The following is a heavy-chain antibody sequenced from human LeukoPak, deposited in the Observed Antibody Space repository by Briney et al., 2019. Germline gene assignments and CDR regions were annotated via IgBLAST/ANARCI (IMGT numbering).Heavy chain of an antibody. CDR1: GGSLSSYY. D-gene: IGHD3-10*01. J-gene: IGHJ4*02. Sequence: SETLSLTCTVSGGSLSSYYWSWIRQPPGKGLEWIGYIYYTGSTNYNPSLKSRVTISVDTSKNQFSLKLSSVTAADTAVCYCARHYGSGKPWFDYWGQGTLVTVSS. CDR2: IYYTGST. V-gene: IGHV4-59*01. CDR3: ARHYGSGKPWFDY.